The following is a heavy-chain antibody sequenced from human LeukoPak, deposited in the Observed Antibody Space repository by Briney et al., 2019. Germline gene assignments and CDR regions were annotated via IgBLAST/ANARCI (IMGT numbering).Heavy chain of an antibody. D-gene: IGHD3-22*01. V-gene: IGHV3-30-3*01. J-gene: IGHJ4*02. CDR1: GFTFSSYA. CDR3: ASDYYDSSGYSEPYDY. CDR2: ISYDGSNK. Sequence: QSGGSLRLSCAASGFTFSSYAMHWVRQAPGKGLERVAVISYDGSNKYYADSVKGRFTISRDNSKNTLYLQMNSLRAEDTAVYYCASDYYDSSGYSEPYDYWGQGTLVTVSS.